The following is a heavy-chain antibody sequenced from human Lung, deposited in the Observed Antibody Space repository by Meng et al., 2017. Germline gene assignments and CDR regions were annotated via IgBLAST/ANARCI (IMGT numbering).Heavy chain of an antibody. CDR1: GYSFSAYW. Sequence: EVGTSGAEVKNPGSQVKVPCKPSGYSFSAYWLHWVRQAPGQGLEWMGRIDPRSGGTQYAQNFQDRVTMTRDTSISTTYMELSRLTSDDTAVYYCVRDEDISAAGKLFGDYWGQGTLVTVSS. J-gene: IGHJ4*02. CDR3: VRDEDISAAGKLFGDY. CDR2: IDPRSGGT. D-gene: IGHD6-13*01. V-gene: IGHV1-2*06.